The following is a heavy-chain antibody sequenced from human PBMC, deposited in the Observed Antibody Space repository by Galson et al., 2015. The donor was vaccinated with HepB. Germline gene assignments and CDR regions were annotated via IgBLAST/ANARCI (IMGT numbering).Heavy chain of an antibody. CDR2: IWYDGSNK. CDR3: ARVGGYSSGWSFGHYYYGMDV. Sequence: SLRLPCAASGFTFSSYSMHWVRQAPGKGLEWVAVIWYDGSNKYYADSVKGRFTISRDNSKNTLYLQMNSLRAEDTAVYYCARVGGYSSGWSFGHYYYGMDVWGQGTTVTVSS. J-gene: IGHJ6*02. CDR1: GFTFSSYS. D-gene: IGHD6-19*01. V-gene: IGHV3-33*01.